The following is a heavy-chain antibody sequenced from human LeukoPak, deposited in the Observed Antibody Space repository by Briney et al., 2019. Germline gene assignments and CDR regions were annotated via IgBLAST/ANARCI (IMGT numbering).Heavy chain of an antibody. CDR2: IYYSGST. CDR3: ARAVGSGSKTYYYDSSGYYRIENWFDP. V-gene: IGHV4-59*01. D-gene: IGHD3-22*01. CDR1: GGSISSYY. J-gene: IGHJ5*02. Sequence: SETLSLTCTVPGGSISSYYWSWIRQPPGKGLEWIGYIYYSGSTNYNPSLKSRVTISVDTSKNQFSLKLSSVTAADTAVYYCARAVGSGSKTYYYDSSGYYRIENWFDPWGQGTLVTVSS.